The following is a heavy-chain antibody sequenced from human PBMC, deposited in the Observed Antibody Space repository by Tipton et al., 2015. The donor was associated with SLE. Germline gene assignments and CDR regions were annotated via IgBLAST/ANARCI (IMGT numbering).Heavy chain of an antibody. J-gene: IGHJ4*02. CDR2: IYTSGST. Sequence: TLSLTCTVSGGSVSSTTYYWSWIRQPAGKGLEWIGRIYTSGSTSYNPSLKSRVTIAVNTSKNQFSLKLSSVTAADTAVYYCARDGAARGDFDYWGQGTLVTASS. V-gene: IGHV4-61*02. CDR1: GGSVSSTTYY. D-gene: IGHD6-6*01. CDR3: ARDGAARGDFDY.